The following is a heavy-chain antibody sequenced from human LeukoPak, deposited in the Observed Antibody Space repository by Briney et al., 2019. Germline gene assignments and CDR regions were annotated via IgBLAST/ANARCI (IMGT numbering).Heavy chain of an antibody. J-gene: IGHJ5*01. V-gene: IGHV3-48*04. CDR2: ISSSSSTI. D-gene: IGHD5-18*01. CDR3: ARGYSYGYDS. Sequence: PGGSLRLSCAASGFTFSSYSMNWVRQAPGKGLEWVSYISSSSSTIYYADSVKGRFTISRDNAKNSLYLQMNSLRGDDTAVYYCARGYSYGYDSWGQGTLVTVSS. CDR1: GFTFSSYS.